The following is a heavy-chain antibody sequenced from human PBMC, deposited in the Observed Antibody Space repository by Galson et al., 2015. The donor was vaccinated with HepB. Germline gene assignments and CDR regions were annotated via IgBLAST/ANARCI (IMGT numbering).Heavy chain of an antibody. V-gene: IGHV3-30*04. J-gene: IGHJ4*02. Sequence: SLRLSCAASGFTIRDYAMHWVRQAPGKGLEWVAVISQDGSNKYYADSVRGRFTISRDSSRKTLYLKMNSLSAKDTAVNYCASDPLLGVLPAAVYFDYWGQGTLVTVSS. CDR3: ASDPLLGVLPAAVYFDY. D-gene: IGHD2-2*01. CDR1: GFTIRDYA. CDR2: ISQDGSNK.